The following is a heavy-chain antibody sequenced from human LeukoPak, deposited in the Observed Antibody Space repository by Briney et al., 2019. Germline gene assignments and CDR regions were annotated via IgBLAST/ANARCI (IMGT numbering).Heavy chain of an antibody. D-gene: IGHD3-10*01. Sequence: ASVKVSCKASGGTFSSYAISWVRQAPGQGLEWMGGIIPIFGTANYAQKFQGRVTITADESTSTAYMELSSLRSEDTAVYYCASAPEGSGSYDWFDPWGQGTLVTVSS. CDR3: ASAPEGSGSYDWFDP. V-gene: IGHV1-69*13. J-gene: IGHJ5*02. CDR1: GGTFSSYA. CDR2: IIPIFGTA.